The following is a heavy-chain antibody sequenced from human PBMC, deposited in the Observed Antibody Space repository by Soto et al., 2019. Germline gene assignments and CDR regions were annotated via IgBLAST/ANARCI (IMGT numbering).Heavy chain of an antibody. Sequence: ASVKVSCEASGYTFTSYAMHWVRQAPGQRLEWMGWINAGNGNTKYSQKFQGRVTITRDTSASTAYMELSSLRSEDTAVYYCARVRPYYDFWSGYRDHNWFDPWGQGTLVTVSS. V-gene: IGHV1-3*01. CDR2: INAGNGNT. D-gene: IGHD3-3*01. J-gene: IGHJ5*02. CDR3: ARVRPYYDFWSGYRDHNWFDP. CDR1: GYTFTSYA.